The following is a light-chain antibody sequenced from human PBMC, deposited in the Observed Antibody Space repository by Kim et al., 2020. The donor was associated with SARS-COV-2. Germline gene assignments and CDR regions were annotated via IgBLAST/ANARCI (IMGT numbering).Light chain of an antibody. CDR3: QQYNGWPYT. CDR1: QSVSGN. V-gene: IGKV3-15*01. Sequence: EIVMTQSPATLSVSPGERATLSCRASQSVSGNLAWYQQKPGQAPRLLIFDASTRATGISARVRGSGSGTDFTLTISSLQSEDLAVYYCQQYNGWPYTFGQGTKLEI. CDR2: DAS. J-gene: IGKJ2*01.